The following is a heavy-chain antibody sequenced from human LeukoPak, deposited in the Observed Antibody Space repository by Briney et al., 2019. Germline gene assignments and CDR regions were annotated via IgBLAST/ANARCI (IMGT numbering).Heavy chain of an antibody. Sequence: GRSLRLSCAASGFTFNIYAMHWARQSPGKGPEWVAVVSSDGTNKYYADSVKGRFTISRDNSRNTLSLQMNSLRPEDTAVYYSARVGDYVDGMDVWGQGTTVTVSS. CDR1: GFTFNIYA. D-gene: IGHD4-17*01. CDR2: VSSDGTNK. CDR3: ARVGDYVDGMDV. V-gene: IGHV3-30-3*01. J-gene: IGHJ6*02.